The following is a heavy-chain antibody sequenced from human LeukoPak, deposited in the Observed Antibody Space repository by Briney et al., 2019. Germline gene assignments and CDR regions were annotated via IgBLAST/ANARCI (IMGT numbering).Heavy chain of an antibody. V-gene: IGHV1-18*01. Sequence: ASVKVSCKASGYTFTSYGISWVRQAPGQGLEWMGWISAYNGNTNYAQKLQGRVTMTTDTSTSTAYMELRSLRSDDTAVYYCARGCSGGSCYHYYYGMDVWGQGTTVTVS. CDR3: ARGCSGGSCYHYYYGMDV. J-gene: IGHJ6*02. CDR1: GYTFTSYG. CDR2: ISAYNGNT. D-gene: IGHD2-15*01.